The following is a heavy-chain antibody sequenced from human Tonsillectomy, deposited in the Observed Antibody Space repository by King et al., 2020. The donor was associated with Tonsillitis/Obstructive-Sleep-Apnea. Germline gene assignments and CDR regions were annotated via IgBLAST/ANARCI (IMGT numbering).Heavy chain of an antibody. CDR1: GGSISSYY. J-gene: IGHJ4*02. Sequence: VQLQESGPGLVKPSETLSLTCTVSGGSISSYYWSWIRQPPGKGLEWIGYIYYSGSTNYNPSLKSRVTISVDTSKNQFSLKLSSVTAADTAVYYCARHEEVGPYYDFWSGYYPTSFDYWGQGTLVTVSS. V-gene: IGHV4-59*08. D-gene: IGHD3-3*01. CDR3: ARHEEVGPYYDFWSGYYPTSFDY. CDR2: IYYSGST.